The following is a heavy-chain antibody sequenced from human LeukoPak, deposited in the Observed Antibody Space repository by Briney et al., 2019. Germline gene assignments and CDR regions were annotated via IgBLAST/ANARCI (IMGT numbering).Heavy chain of an antibody. CDR2: IIPIFGTA. Sequence: SVKVSCKASGGTFGSYAISWVRQAPGQGLEWMGRIIPIFGTANYAQKFQGRVTITTDESTSTAYMELSSLRSEDTAVYYCARVTSMVVNWDHRLGAFDIWGQGTMVTVSS. CDR3: ARVTSMVVNWDHRLGAFDI. J-gene: IGHJ3*02. D-gene: IGHD4-23*01. CDR1: GGTFGSYA. V-gene: IGHV1-69*05.